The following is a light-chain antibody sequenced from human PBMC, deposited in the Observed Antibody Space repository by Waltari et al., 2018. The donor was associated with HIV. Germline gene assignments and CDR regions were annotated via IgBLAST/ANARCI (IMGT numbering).Light chain of an antibody. CDR2: GAS. CDR3: QQYKTWPLT. V-gene: IGKV3-15*01. J-gene: IGKJ1*01. Sequence: ETVMTQSPGTLSVSPGGRATLSCRASQNVFSDLAWYHQKPGQLPSLLIFGASKRATGVPARFSGSGSGTEFTLTITSLQTEDYGLYHCQQYKTWPLTFGQGTRVEIK. CDR1: QNVFSD.